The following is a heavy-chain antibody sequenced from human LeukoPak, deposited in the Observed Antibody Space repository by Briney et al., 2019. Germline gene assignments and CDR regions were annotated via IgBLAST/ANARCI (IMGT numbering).Heavy chain of an antibody. V-gene: IGHV3-30*02. J-gene: IGHJ5*02. CDR3: ARDRGIGYCSGGSCGWFDP. CDR2: KQNDGSTT. D-gene: IGHD2-15*01. CDR1: GFTFSSYG. Sequence: PGGSLRLSCAASGFTFSSYGMHWVRQAPGKGLEWVAFKQNDGSTTFYAESVKGRFTISRDNSKNTLFLQMNSLRTDDTAVYYCARDRGIGYCSGGSCGWFDPWGQGTLVTVSS.